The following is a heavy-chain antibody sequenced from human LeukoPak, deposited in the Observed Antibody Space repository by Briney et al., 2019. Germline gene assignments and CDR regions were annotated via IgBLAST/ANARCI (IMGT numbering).Heavy chain of an antibody. J-gene: IGHJ3*02. V-gene: IGHV3-30*02. CDR2: IRYDGSNK. CDR3: AKASGSYGSDAFDI. Sequence: VGSLRLSCAASGFTFSSYGMHWVRQAPGKGPEWVAFIRYDGSNKYYADSVKGRFTISRDNSKNTLYLQMNSLRAEDTAVYYCAKASGSYGSDAFDIWGQGTMVTVSS. CDR1: GFTFSSYG. D-gene: IGHD1-26*01.